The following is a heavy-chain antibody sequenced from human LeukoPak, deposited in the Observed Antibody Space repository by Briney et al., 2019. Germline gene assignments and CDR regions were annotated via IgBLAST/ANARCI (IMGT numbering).Heavy chain of an antibody. CDR3: AKAIWFGELYSPFDY. D-gene: IGHD3-10*01. CDR2: ISGSGGST. CDR1: GFTFSSYA. J-gene: IGHJ4*02. Sequence: GGSLRLSCAASGFTFSSYAMSWVRQDPGKGLEWVSAISGSGGSTYYADSVKGRFTISRDNSKNTLYLQMNSLRAEDTAVYYCAKAIWFGELYSPFDYWGQGTLVTVSS. V-gene: IGHV3-23*01.